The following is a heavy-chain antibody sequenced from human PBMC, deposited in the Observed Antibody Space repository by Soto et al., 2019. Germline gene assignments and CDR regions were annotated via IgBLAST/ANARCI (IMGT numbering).Heavy chain of an antibody. V-gene: IGHV1-24*01. D-gene: IGHD6-19*01. CDR1: GYTFTEFS. Sequence: ASVKVSCKASGYTFTEFSMHWVRQAPGKGLEWMGGFDPEDGETIYAQKFQGRVTMTEDTSTDTAYMELSSLRSEDTAVYYCATAVSSGWLYTFDYWGQGTLVTVSS. J-gene: IGHJ4*02. CDR3: ATAVSSGWLYTFDY. CDR2: FDPEDGET.